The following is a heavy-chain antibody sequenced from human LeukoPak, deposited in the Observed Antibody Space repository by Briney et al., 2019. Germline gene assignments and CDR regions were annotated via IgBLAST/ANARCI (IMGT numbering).Heavy chain of an antibody. J-gene: IGHJ6*02. CDR1: GFTVSGNY. CDR2: IKKDGTST. CDR3: ARENYHGLDV. V-gene: IGHV3-74*01. Sequence: GGSLRLSCAASGFTVSGNYMSWVRQAPGKGLVWLSRIKKDGTSTSYADSVQGRFTISRDNAKNTVYVQMSSLRAEDTAVYYCARENYHGLDVWGQGTTVTVSS.